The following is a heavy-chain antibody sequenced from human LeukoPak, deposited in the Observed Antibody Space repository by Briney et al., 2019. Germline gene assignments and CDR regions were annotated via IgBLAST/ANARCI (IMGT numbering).Heavy chain of an antibody. J-gene: IGHJ4*02. D-gene: IGHD3-10*01. CDR3: ARDRSTMVRGYNFDY. V-gene: IGHV3-23*01. CDR1: GFTFSSYA. Sequence: GGSLRLSCAASGFTFSSYAMSWVRQAPGKGLEWVSAISGSGGSTYYADSVKGRFTISRDNAKNSLYLQMNSLRAEDTAVYYCARDRSTMVRGYNFDYWGQGTLVTVSS. CDR2: ISGSGGST.